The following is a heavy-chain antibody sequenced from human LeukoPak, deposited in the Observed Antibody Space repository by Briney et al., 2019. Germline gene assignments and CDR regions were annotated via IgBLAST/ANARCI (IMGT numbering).Heavy chain of an antibody. J-gene: IGHJ5*02. V-gene: IGHV1-69*04. CDR3: ARSPGYCTNGVCYNNWFDP. CDR1: GGTFSSYA. Sequence: GASVKVSCKASGGTFSSYAISWVRQAPGQGLEWMGRIIPILGIANYARKFQGRVTITADKSTSTAYMELSSLRSEDTAVYYCARSPGYCTNGVCYNNWFDPWGQGTLVTVSS. D-gene: IGHD2-8*01. CDR2: IIPILGIA.